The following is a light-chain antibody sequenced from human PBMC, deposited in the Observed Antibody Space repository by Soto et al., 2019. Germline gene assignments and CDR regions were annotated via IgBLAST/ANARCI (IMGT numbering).Light chain of an antibody. CDR2: DDS. J-gene: IGLJ2*01. Sequence: SYELTQPPSVSVAPGQTARASCGGNNIETKTVHWYQQKPGQAPVLVVYDDSDRPSGIPERFSGSNSGNTATLTISRVEAGDEADYYCQVWDSSSDPVVFGGGTKLTVL. CDR3: QVWDSSSDPVV. CDR1: NIETKT. V-gene: IGLV3-21*02.